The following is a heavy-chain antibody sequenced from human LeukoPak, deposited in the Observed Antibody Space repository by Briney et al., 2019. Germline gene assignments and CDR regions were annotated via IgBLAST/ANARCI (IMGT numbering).Heavy chain of an antibody. Sequence: PGRSLRLSCAASGFTFSSYAMHWVRQAPGKGLEWVAVISYDGSNKYYADSVKGRFTISRDNSKNTLYLQMNSLRAEDTAVYYCARAGLSGRAPRYYGMDVWGQGTTVTVSS. J-gene: IGHJ6*02. V-gene: IGHV3-30-3*01. CDR3: ARAGLSGRAPRYYGMDV. CDR1: GFTFSSYA. D-gene: IGHD3-10*01. CDR2: ISYDGSNK.